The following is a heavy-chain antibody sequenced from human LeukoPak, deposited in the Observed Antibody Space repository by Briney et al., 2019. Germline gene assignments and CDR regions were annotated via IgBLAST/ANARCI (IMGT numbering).Heavy chain of an antibody. CDR1: GGSFSGYY. Sequence: KASETLSLTCAVYGGSFSGYYWSWIRQPPGKGLEWIGEINHSGSTNYNPSLKSRVTISVDTSKNQFSLKLSSVTAADTAVYYCARAGTNLGDYDYWGQGTLVTVSS. CDR2: INHSGST. CDR3: ARAGTNLGDYDY. V-gene: IGHV4-34*01. D-gene: IGHD4-17*01. J-gene: IGHJ4*02.